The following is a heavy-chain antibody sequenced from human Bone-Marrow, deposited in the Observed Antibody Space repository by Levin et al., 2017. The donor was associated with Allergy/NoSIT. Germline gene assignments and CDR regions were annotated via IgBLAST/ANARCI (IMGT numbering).Heavy chain of an antibody. J-gene: IGHJ4*02. Sequence: HAGGSLRLSCAASGFTYSNYAMSWVRQAPGKGLEWVSAISGSGGNTYYADSVKGRFTISRDNSKNTLHLQMNSLRAEDTAVYYCAKDPSSGWYGGFDYWGQGTLVTVSS. CDR2: ISGSGGNT. D-gene: IGHD6-19*01. CDR3: AKDPSSGWYGGFDY. CDR1: GFTYSNYA. V-gene: IGHV3-23*01.